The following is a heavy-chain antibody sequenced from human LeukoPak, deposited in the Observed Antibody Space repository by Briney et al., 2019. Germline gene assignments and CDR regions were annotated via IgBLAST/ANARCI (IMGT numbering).Heavy chain of an antibody. CDR3: ARDSSAYTRHFDY. D-gene: IGHD3-22*01. J-gene: IGHJ4*02. CDR1: GYIFVNFG. Sequence: GASVKVSXKASGYIFVNFGISWVRQAPRQGLEWVGWISAYNGNTNYAQKFRGRVTMTTDTSTNTAYMELRNLGSDDTAMYFCARDSSAYTRHFDYWGQGSLVTVSS. V-gene: IGHV1-18*01. CDR2: ISAYNGNT.